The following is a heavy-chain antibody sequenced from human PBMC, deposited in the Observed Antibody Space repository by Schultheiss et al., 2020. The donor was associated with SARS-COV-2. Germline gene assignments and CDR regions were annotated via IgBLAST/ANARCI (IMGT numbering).Heavy chain of an antibody. Sequence: SETLSLTCTVSGGSISSYYWSWIRQPAGKGLEWIGRIYTSGSTNYNPSLKSRVTMSVDTSKNQFSLKLSSVTAADTAVYYCARFPIVQRDYYDSSGYLDYWGQGTLVTSPQ. J-gene: IGHJ4*02. D-gene: IGHD3-22*01. CDR2: IYTSGST. V-gene: IGHV4-4*07. CDR3: ARFPIVQRDYYDSSGYLDY. CDR1: GGSISSYY.